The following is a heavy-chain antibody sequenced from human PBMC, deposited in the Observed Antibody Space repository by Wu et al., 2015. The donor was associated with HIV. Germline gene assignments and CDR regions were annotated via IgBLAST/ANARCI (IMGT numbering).Heavy chain of an antibody. V-gene: IGHV1-18*01. CDR3: ARDNHYGPXPHYLDY. Sequence: QVHLVQSGAEVKKPGASVKVSCKSSGYTFDSYGITWVRQVPGQGLEWMGWISPYNGNTNQAQKFQARLTMTTDTSTSTAYLELRSLRSDDTATYFCARDNHYGPXPHYLDYWGQGTLVTVSS. J-gene: IGHJ4*02. CDR1: GYTFDSYG. CDR2: ISPYNGNT. D-gene: IGHD3-16*01.